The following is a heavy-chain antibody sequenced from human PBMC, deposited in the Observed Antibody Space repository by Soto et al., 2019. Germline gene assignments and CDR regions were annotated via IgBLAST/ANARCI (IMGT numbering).Heavy chain of an antibody. D-gene: IGHD2-8*01. V-gene: IGHV1-24*01. CDR3: ATAKPYCTNGVCRNDAFDI. Sequence: ASVKVSCKVSGYTLTEFSMHWVRQAPGKGLEWMGGFDPEDGETIYAQKFQGRVTMTEDTSTDTAYMELSSLRSEDTAVYYCATAKPYCTNGVCRNDAFDIWGQGTMVTISS. CDR1: GYTLTEFS. CDR2: FDPEDGET. J-gene: IGHJ3*02.